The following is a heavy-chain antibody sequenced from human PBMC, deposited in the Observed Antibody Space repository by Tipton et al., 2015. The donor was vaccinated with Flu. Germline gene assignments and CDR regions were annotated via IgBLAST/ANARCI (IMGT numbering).Heavy chain of an antibody. Sequence: QLVQSGVEVKKPGASVKVSCTASGYSFTTYGVSWVRQAPGQGLEWMGWISTYNGNTNYAQKFQGRVTMTRDISTGTAYLELRSLRSDDTAVYYCAGDHSYGYFHHYGMDVWGQGTTVTVSS. CDR2: ISTYNGNT. CDR1: GYSFTTYG. D-gene: IGHD5-18*01. V-gene: IGHV1-18*01. CDR3: AGDHSYGYFHHYGMDV. J-gene: IGHJ6*02.